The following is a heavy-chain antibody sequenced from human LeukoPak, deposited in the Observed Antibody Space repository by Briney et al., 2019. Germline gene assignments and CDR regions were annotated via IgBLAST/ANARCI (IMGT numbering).Heavy chain of an antibody. CDR2: IYYSGST. J-gene: IGHJ6*03. CDR1: GGSISSYY. V-gene: IGHV4-59*01. D-gene: IGHD3-22*01. CDR3: TRGSIAYYYMDV. Sequence: SETLSLTCTVSGGSISSYYWSWIRQPPGKGLVWIGNIYYSGSTNYNPSLKSRVTISVDTSKNQFSLKLSSVTAADTAVYYCTRGSIAYYYMDVWGKGTTVTISS.